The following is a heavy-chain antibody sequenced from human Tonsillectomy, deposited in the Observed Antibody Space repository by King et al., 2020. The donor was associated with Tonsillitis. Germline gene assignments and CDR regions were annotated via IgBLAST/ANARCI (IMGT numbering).Heavy chain of an antibody. CDR3: ARLPDSLRYFDWPPDY. CDR2: VFYSGST. J-gene: IGHJ4*02. CDR1: GGSISSSSYY. D-gene: IGHD3-9*01. Sequence: QLQESGPGLVKPSETLSLTCTVSGGSISSSSYYWGWIRQPPGKGLEWIGTVFYSGSTYYNPSLKSRVTISVDTSKNQFSLKLSSVTAADTALYYCARLPDSLRYFDWPPDYWGQGTLVTVSS. V-gene: IGHV4-39*01.